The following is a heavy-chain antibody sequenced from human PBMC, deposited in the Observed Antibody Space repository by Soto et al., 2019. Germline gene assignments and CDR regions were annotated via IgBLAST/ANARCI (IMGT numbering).Heavy chain of an antibody. J-gene: IGHJ6*02. D-gene: IGHD2-2*01. CDR3: TRVYCSTTSCFINGMDF. V-gene: IGHV4-38-2*01. CDR1: GYSITSSYH. CDR2: ISHSGTT. Sequence: SETLSLTCAVAGYSITSSYHWGWIRHPPRKGLEWIGTISHSGTTYYNPSLKSRVTISIDTSKNQLSLKLTSVTAADTALYYCTRVYCSTTSCFINGMDFWGQGTMVT.